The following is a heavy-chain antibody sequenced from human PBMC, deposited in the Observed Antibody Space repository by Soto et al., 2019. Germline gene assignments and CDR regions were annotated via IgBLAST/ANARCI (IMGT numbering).Heavy chain of an antibody. CDR3: AKDMVVAATTHYYYYMDV. CDR1: GFTFDDYA. CDR2: ISWNSGSI. V-gene: IGHV3-9*01. J-gene: IGHJ6*03. D-gene: IGHD2-15*01. Sequence: GGSLRLSCAASGFTFDDYAMHWVRQAPGKGLEWVSGISWNSGSIGYADSGKGRFTISRDNAKNSLYLQMNSLRAEDTALYYCAKDMVVAATTHYYYYMDVWGKGTTVTVSS.